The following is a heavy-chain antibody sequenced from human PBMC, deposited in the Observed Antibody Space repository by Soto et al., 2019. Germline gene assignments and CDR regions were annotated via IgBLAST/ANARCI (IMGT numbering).Heavy chain of an antibody. J-gene: IGHJ6*02. CDR1: GYTFTGYY. CDR3: ARDGREVNTVWSAALDYYYGMDV. V-gene: IGHV1-2*04. D-gene: IGHD6-25*01. Sequence: QVQLVQSGAEVKKPGASVKVSCTASGYTFTGYYMHWVRQAPGQGLEWMGWINPNSGGTNSAQKFQGWVTMTRDTSISTAYMELSRLRSDDTAVYYCARDGREVNTVWSAALDYYYGMDVWGQGTTVTVSS. CDR2: INPNSGGT.